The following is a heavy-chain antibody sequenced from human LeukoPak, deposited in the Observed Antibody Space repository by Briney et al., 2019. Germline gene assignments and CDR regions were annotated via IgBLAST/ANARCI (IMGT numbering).Heavy chain of an antibody. D-gene: IGHD3-10*01. J-gene: IGHJ4*02. CDR1: GFTFSDYY. CDR2: ISHRVSDV. Sequence: GGSLRLSCAASGFTFSDYYMSWIRQAPGKGLEWVSYISHRVSDVRYADSVKGRFTISRDNARNSLYLQMNSLRPEDTAVYYCARAELLWFGELDYWGQGTLVTVSS. V-gene: IGHV3-11*04. CDR3: ARAELLWFGELDY.